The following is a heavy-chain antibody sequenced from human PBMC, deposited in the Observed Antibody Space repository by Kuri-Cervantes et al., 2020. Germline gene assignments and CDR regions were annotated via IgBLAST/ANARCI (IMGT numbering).Heavy chain of an antibody. D-gene: IGHD6-19*01. V-gene: IGHV1-2*02. Sequence: ASVKVSCKASGYTFTGYYMHWVRQAPGQGLEWMGWINPNSGGTNYAQKFQGRVTITTDESTSTAYMELRSLRSDDTAVYYCARWGSGWSHYYYYYMDVWGKGTTVTVSS. CDR1: GYTFTGYY. CDR2: INPNSGGT. CDR3: ARWGSGWSHYYYYYMDV. J-gene: IGHJ6*03.